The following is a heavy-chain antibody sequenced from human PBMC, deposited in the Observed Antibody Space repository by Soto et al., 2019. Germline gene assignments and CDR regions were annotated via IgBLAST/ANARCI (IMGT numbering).Heavy chain of an antibody. CDR3: AKDTGYCSSTSCYYGMDV. V-gene: IGHV1-46*01. D-gene: IGHD2-2*01. Sequence: QVQLVQSGAEVKKPGASVKVSCKASGYTFTSYYMHWVRQAPGQGLEWMGIINPSGGSTSYAQKFQGRVTMTRDTYTSTVYMELSSLRSDDTAVYYCAKDTGYCSSTSCYYGMDVWGQGTTVTVSS. CDR2: INPSGGST. CDR1: GYTFTSYY. J-gene: IGHJ6*02.